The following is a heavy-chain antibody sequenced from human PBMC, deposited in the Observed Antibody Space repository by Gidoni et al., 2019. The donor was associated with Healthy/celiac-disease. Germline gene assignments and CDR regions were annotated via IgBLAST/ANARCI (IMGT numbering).Heavy chain of an antibody. CDR2: IKQDGRER. Sequence: EVKLVESGGGLVQPGGSLSLSCAASGFTFSSYWMGWVRQSPGKGMEWVANIKQDGRERYYVDSVKGRFTIARDKAKNSLYLQMNSLRDEGTAVYYCARDAGSGGLDYWGQGTLVTVSS. J-gene: IGHJ4*02. D-gene: IGHD3-10*01. CDR1: GFTFSSYW. CDR3: ARDAGSGGLDY. V-gene: IGHV3-7*01.